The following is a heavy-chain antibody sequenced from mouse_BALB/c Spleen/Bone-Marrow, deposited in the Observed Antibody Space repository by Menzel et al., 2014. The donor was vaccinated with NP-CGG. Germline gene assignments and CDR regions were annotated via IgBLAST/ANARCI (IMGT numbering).Heavy chain of an antibody. Sequence: QVQLQQSGAELVKPGASVKLSCKASGYTFTSYWMHWVKQRPGQGLEWIGEIYPSDSYTNYNQKFKGKATLTVDKSSSTAYMQLSSLTSEDSAVYFCARWLLRYYAMDDWGQGTSVTVSS. D-gene: IGHD2-3*01. J-gene: IGHJ4*01. CDR1: GYTFTSYW. V-gene: IGHV1-69*02. CDR2: IYPSDSYT. CDR3: ARWLLRYYAMDD.